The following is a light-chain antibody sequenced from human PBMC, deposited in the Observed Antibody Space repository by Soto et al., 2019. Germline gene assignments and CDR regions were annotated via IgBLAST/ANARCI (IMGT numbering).Light chain of an antibody. Sequence: GDRVTITCRASQTISSYLNWFQQKPGKAPKLLIFAASTLQSGVPSRFSGSGSGTDFTLTISSLQPEDFATYYCQQANSFPITFGQGTRLEIK. CDR1: QTISSY. V-gene: IGKV1-12*01. J-gene: IGKJ5*01. CDR2: AAS. CDR3: QQANSFPIT.